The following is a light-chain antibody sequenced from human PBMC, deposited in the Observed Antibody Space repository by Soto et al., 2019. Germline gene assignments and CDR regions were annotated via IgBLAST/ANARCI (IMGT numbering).Light chain of an antibody. J-gene: IGKJ1*01. CDR1: QSVDRSD. CDR2: DAS. CDR3: QQRSNRPGT. V-gene: IGKV3-11*01. Sequence: VFTQSAGTLSFSPGERATLSCRASQSVDRSDIAWYQQKPGQAPRLLIYDASNRATGIPARFSGSGSGTDFTLTISSLEPEDFAVYYCQQRSNRPGTFGQGTKVDIK.